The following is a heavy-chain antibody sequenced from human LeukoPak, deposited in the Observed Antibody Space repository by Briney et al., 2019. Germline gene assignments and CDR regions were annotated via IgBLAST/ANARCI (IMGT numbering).Heavy chain of an antibody. Sequence: ASVKVSCKASGYTFTSYGISWVRQAPGQGLEWMGWISAYNGNTNYAQKLQGRVTMTTDTSTSTAYMELRSLRSDATAVYYCARYYCSSTSCYVGNWFDPWGQGNLVTVSS. CDR3: ARYYCSSTSCYVGNWFDP. CDR2: ISAYNGNT. V-gene: IGHV1-18*01. D-gene: IGHD2-2*01. J-gene: IGHJ5*02. CDR1: GYTFTSYG.